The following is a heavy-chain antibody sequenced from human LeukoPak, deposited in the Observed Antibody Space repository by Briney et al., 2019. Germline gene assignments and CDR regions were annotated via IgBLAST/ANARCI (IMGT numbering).Heavy chain of an antibody. J-gene: IGHJ4*02. Sequence: ASVKVSCKASGYIFTNYGISWVRQAPGQGLEWMGWISAYSGNTQYSQKFQDRFTMTTDTSTSAAYMELRSLRSDDTAVYYCARDKGDFWSGYYLDYWGQGTLVTVSS. CDR1: GYIFTNYG. CDR2: ISAYSGNT. D-gene: IGHD3-3*01. CDR3: ARDKGDFWSGYYLDY. V-gene: IGHV1-18*01.